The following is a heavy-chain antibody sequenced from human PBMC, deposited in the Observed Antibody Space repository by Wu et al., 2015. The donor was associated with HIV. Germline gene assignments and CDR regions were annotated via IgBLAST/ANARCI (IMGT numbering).Heavy chain of an antibody. CDR1: GYTFTNFG. V-gene: IGHV1-18*01. J-gene: IGHJ6*03. D-gene: IGHD6-6*01. CDR3: ARDLEYSSSPYYYYYYMDV. CDR2: ISGYNGNI. Sequence: QVHLVQSGAEVKKPGASMKVSCKASGYTFTNFGLSWVRQAPGQGLEWMGWISGYNGNINYAQKFQDRVTLTTDTSTSTAYMELRSLTSDDTAMYYCARDLEYSSSPYYYYYYMDVWGKGTTVTVSS.